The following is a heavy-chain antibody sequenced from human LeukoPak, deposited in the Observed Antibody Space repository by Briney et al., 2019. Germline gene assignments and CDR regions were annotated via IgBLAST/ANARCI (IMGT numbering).Heavy chain of an antibody. CDR1: GYTFTSYA. J-gene: IGHJ4*02. Sequence: GASVKVSCKASGYTFTSYAMHWVRQAPGQRLEWMGWINAGNGNTKYSQKFQGRVTITRDTSASTAYMGLSSLRSEDTAVYYCARGYSYGLFDYWGQGTLVTVSS. CDR2: INAGNGNT. V-gene: IGHV1-3*01. CDR3: ARGYSYGLFDY. D-gene: IGHD5-18*01.